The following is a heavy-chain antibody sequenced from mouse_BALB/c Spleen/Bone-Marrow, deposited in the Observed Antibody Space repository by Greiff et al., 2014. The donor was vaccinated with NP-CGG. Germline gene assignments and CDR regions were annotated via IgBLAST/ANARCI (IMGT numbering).Heavy chain of an antibody. CDR2: ISTYSGNT. V-gene: IGHV1-67*01. J-gene: IGHJ4*01. Sequence: QVQLKESGPELVRPGVSVKISCKGSGYTFTDYAIHWVKQSPAKSLEWIGVISTYSGNTKCNQKFKDEATMTVDKSSSTAYMELARLTSEDSAIYYCARRTTGYAMDYWGQGTSVTVSS. CDR1: GYTFTDYA. CDR3: ARRTTGYAMDY.